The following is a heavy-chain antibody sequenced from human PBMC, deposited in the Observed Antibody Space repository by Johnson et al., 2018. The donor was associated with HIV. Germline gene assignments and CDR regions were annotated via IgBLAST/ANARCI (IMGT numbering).Heavy chain of an antibody. D-gene: IGHD1-20*01. CDR1: GFTFDDYG. CDR2: INWNGGST. V-gene: IGHV3-20*04. Sequence: VQLVESGGGLVQPGRSLRLSCAASGFTFDDYGMSWVRQAPGKGLEWVSGINWNGGSTSYADSVKGRFTISRDNAKNSLYLQMNSLRAEDTAVFYCARDNFILGAFDIWGQGTMVTVSS. J-gene: IGHJ3*02. CDR3: ARDNFILGAFDI.